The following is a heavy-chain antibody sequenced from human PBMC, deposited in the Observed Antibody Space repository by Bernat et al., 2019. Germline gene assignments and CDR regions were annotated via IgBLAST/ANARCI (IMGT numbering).Heavy chain of an antibody. CDR1: GFTFSSYA. Sequence: EVQLLESGGGLVQPGGSLRLSCAASGFTFSSYAMSWVRQAPGKVLEWVSAISGSGGSTYYADSVKGRFTISRDNSKNTLYLQMNSLSAEDTAVYYCAKARGYSGYGYFDYWGQGTLVTVSS. V-gene: IGHV3-23*01. CDR3: AKARGYSGYGYFDY. CDR2: ISGSGGST. J-gene: IGHJ4*02. D-gene: IGHD5-12*01.